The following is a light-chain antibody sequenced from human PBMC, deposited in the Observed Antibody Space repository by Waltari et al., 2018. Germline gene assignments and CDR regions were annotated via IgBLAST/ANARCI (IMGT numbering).Light chain of an antibody. Sequence: QSVLTQPPSVSGAPGQRVTPSCTGSSSNIGAGYDVHWYQQIPGTAPKLLIYGNKNRPSGVPDRFSGSQSGTSASLAITGLQAEDEADYYCQSFDSSLRTSVFGGGSRLTVL. CDR2: GNK. CDR3: QSFDSSLRTSV. V-gene: IGLV1-40*01. J-gene: IGLJ3*02. CDR1: SSNIGAGYD.